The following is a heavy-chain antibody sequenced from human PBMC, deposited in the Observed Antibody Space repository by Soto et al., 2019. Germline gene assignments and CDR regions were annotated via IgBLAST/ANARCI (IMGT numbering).Heavy chain of an antibody. CDR3: VRTVAVAGTNVPDYFDH. D-gene: IGHD6-19*01. CDR1: GYAISNGYY. CDR2: SHQSGIT. Sequence: SETLSLTCAVSGYAISNGYYWGWVRQPPGKGLEWIGDSHQSGITHHSPSLKGRVITSMLTSKNQFSLDLISVTAADTAVYYCVRTVAVAGTNVPDYFDHWGQGIQVTVSS. J-gene: IGHJ4*02. V-gene: IGHV4-38-2*01.